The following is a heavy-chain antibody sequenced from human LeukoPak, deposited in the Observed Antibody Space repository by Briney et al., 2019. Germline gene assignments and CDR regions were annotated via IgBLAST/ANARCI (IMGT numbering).Heavy chain of an antibody. CDR1: GFTFSSYS. Sequence: PGGSLRLSCAASGFTFSSYSMNWVRQAPRKGLEWVSSISSSSSYIYYADSVKGRFTISRDNAKNSLYLQMNSLRAEDTAVYYCARDVIVVVPAVDGEGWYFDYWGQGTLVTVSS. J-gene: IGHJ4*02. CDR3: ARDVIVVVPAVDGEGWYFDY. CDR2: ISSSSSYI. V-gene: IGHV3-21*01. D-gene: IGHD2-2*01.